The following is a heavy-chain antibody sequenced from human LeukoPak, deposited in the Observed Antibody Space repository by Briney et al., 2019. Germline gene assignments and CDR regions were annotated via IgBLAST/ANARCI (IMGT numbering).Heavy chain of an antibody. V-gene: IGHV3-11*01. Sequence: GGSLRLSCAASGFTFSDYYMSWIRQAPGKGLEWVSYISSSGSTIYYADSVKGRFTISRDNAKNSLYLQMNSLRAEDTAVYYCARQSPSSGWNYYFDYWGQGTLVTVSS. D-gene: IGHD6-19*01. J-gene: IGHJ4*02. CDR2: ISSSGSTI. CDR3: ARQSPSSGWNYYFDY. CDR1: GFTFSDYY.